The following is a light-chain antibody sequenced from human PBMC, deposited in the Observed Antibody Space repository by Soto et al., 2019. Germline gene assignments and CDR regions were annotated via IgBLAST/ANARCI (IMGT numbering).Light chain of an antibody. V-gene: IGKV1-39*01. CDR3: QQSYNNPLT. CDR2: AAS. CDR1: QRISAY. J-gene: IGKJ4*01. Sequence: DIQMTQSPSSLSASVGDRVTITCRASQRISAYLNWYQHKPGKAPRLLIYAASSLQSGVPSRFSGSGSGTDFTLTISSLQPEDFATYYCQQSYNNPLTFGGGTKVDI.